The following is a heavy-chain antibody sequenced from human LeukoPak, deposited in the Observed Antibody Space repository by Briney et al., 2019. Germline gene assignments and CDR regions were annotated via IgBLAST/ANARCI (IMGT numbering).Heavy chain of an antibody. CDR1: GFTFSSYW. Sequence: GGSLRLSCAASGFTFSSYWMHWVRQAPGKGLVWVSRINSDGSSTSYADSVKGRFTISRDNAKNTLYLQMNSLRAEDTAVYYCARATQYCSGGSCYDTWFDPWGQGTLVTVSS. CDR3: ARATQYCSGGSCYDTWFDP. V-gene: IGHV3-74*01. J-gene: IGHJ5*02. D-gene: IGHD2-15*01. CDR2: INSDGSST.